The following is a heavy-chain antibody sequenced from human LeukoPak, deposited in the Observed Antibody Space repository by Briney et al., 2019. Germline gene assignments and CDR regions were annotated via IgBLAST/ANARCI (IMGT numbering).Heavy chain of an antibody. J-gene: IGHJ4*02. CDR1: GGSVSSGGYY. V-gene: IGHV4-31*03. CDR2: IYYSGST. Sequence: PSETLSLTCTVSGGSVSSGGYYWSWIRQRPGKGLEWIGYIYYSGSTYYNPSLRSRVTISIDTSKNQFSLNLSSVTAADTAVYYCARQHEDWGQGTLVTVSS. CDR3: ARQHED.